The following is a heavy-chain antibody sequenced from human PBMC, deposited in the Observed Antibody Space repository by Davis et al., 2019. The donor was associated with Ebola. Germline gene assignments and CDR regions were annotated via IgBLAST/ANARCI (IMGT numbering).Heavy chain of an antibody. D-gene: IGHD3-3*01. CDR3: ARGITIFGVAYQDAFDI. CDR2: INSDGSST. CDR1: GFTFSSYW. J-gene: IGHJ3*02. Sequence: GESLKISCAASGFTFSSYWMHWVRQAPGKGLVWVSRINSDGSSTSYADSVKGRFTISRDHAKNTLYLQMNSLRAEDTAVYYCARGITIFGVAYQDAFDIWGQGTMVTVSS. V-gene: IGHV3-74*01.